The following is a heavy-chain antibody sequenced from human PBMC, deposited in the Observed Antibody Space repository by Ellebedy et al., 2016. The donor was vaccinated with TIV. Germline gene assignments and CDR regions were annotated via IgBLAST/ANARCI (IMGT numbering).Heavy chain of an antibody. D-gene: IGHD4-17*01. V-gene: IGHV3-21*01. J-gene: IGHJ2*01. CDR1: GFTFSSYT. Sequence: PGGSLRLSCAASGFTFSSYTMNWVRQAPGNGLEWVSSISTSSTYIYYADSVKGRFTISRDNAKNSLYLQMNSQRPEDTAVYYCARKVPAPTTVPPNWYFDLWGRGTLVTVSS. CDR3: ARKVPAPTTVPPNWYFDL. CDR2: ISTSSTYI.